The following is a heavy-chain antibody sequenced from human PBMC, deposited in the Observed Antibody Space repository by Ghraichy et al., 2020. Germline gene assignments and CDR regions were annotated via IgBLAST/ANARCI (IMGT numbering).Heavy chain of an antibody. D-gene: IGHD6-13*01. V-gene: IGHV3-23*01. J-gene: IGHJ4*02. CDR3: AKDWGSSWYKGGFDY. CDR2: ISGSGGST. CDR1: GFTFSSYA. Sequence: VGSLRLSCAASGFTFSSYAMSWVRQALGKGLEWVSAISGSGGSTYYADSVKGRFTISRDNSKNTLYLQMNSLRAEDTAVYYCAKDWGSSWYKGGFDYWGQGTLVTVSS.